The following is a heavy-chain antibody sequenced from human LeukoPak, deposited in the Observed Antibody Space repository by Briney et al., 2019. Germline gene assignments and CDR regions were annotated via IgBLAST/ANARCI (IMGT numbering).Heavy chain of an antibody. CDR2: ISGSGGST. Sequence: GGSLRLSCAASGLTFSSYAMSGVREAPGEGLERVSAISGSGGSTYYTDSVKGRFTISRDNSKNTLYLQMNSLRAEHTAVYYCAKDPLYDFWSGYSPPLDYWGQGTLVTVSS. V-gene: IGHV3-23*01. J-gene: IGHJ4*02. CDR3: AKDPLYDFWSGYSPPLDY. CDR1: GLTFSSYA. D-gene: IGHD3-3*01.